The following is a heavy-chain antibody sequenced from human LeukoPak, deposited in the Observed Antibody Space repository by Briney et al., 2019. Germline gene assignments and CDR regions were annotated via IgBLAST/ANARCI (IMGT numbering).Heavy chain of an antibody. CDR3: ARASRIAAAGTNYFDY. J-gene: IGHJ4*02. CDR2: INPNSGGT. Sequence: ASVKVSCKASGYTFTGYYMHWVRQAPGQGLEWMGWINPNSGGTNYAQKFQGRVTMTRDTSISTAYMELSRLRSDDTAVYYCARASRIAAAGTNYFDYWGQGTLVTVSS. D-gene: IGHD6-13*01. V-gene: IGHV1-2*02. CDR1: GYTFTGYY.